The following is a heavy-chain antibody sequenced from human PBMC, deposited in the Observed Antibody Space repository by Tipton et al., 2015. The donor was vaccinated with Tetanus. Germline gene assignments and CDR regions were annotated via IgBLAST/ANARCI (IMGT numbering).Heavy chain of an antibody. CDR3: ARRSYCSSSRCFDAFDL. J-gene: IGHJ3*01. V-gene: IGHV4-39*07. CDR2: IYSYNGNT. CDR1: GGSINSGTYY. Sequence: PGLVKPSEAVSLTCSVSGGSINSGTYYWSWIRQPPGKGLEWIGSIYSYNGNTFQNPSLKGRVTLSLDTAKNQFSLTLRSVTAADTAVYYCARRSYCSSSRCFDAFDLWGQGTMVTVSS. D-gene: IGHD2-2*01.